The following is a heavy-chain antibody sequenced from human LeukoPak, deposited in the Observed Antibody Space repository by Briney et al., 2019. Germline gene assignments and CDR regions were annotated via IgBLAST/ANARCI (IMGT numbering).Heavy chain of an antibody. D-gene: IGHD3-9*01. CDR1: GFTFSNAW. CDR2: IKSKTDGGTT. J-gene: IGHJ4*02. Sequence: PGGSLRLSCAPSGFTFSNAWMTWVRQAPGKGLEWVGRIKSKTDGGTTDYAAPVKGRFTISRDDSKNTLYLQMNSLKTEDTAVYYCTTTEVTGYYGSDYWGQGTLVTVSS. V-gene: IGHV3-15*01. CDR3: TTTEVTGYYGSDY.